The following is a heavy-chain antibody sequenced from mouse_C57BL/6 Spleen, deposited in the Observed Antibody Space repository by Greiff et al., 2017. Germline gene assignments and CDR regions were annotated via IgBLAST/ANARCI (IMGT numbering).Heavy chain of an antibody. D-gene: IGHD1-1*01. CDR2: ISPGSGST. V-gene: IGHV1-55*01. CDR3: ARWGYYGSSWYFDV. J-gene: IGHJ1*03. Sequence: VQLQQPGAELVKPGASVKMSCKASGYTFTSYWITWVKQRPGQGLEWIGDISPGSGSTNYNEKFKSKATLTVDTSSSTAYMQLSSLTSEDSAVYYCARWGYYGSSWYFDVWGTGTTVTVSS. CDR1: GYTFTSYW.